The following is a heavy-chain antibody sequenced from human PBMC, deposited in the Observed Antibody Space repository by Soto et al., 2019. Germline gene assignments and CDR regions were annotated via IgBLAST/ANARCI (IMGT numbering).Heavy chain of an antibody. D-gene: IGHD3-22*01. CDR2: IIPIFGTA. CDR3: ARGVTDYYDSSGYYIDY. V-gene: IGHV1-69*13. CDR1: GGTFSSYA. J-gene: IGHJ4*02. Sequence: GASVKVSCKASGGTFSSYAISWVRQAPGQGLEWMGGIIPIFGTANYAQKFQGRVTITADESTSTAYMELSSLRSEDTAVYYCARGVTDYYDSSGYYIDYWGQGTLVTSPQ.